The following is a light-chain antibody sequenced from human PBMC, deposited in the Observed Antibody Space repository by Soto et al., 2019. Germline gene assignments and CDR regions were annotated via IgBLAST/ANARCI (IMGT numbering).Light chain of an antibody. Sequence: EIVLTQSPGTLSLSPGDRATLSWRASQSLSSTYFAWYQQKPGQAPRLLIYGTSSRATGIPDRFSGSGSGRDFTLTISTLDPEDFAVYYCQQCGSSPPTFGGGTKVDIK. CDR2: GTS. CDR3: QQCGSSPPT. V-gene: IGKV3-20*01. J-gene: IGKJ4*01. CDR1: QSLSSTY.